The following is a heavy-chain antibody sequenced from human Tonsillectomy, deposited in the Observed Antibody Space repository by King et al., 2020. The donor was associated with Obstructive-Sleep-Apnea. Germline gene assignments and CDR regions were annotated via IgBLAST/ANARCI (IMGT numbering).Heavy chain of an antibody. V-gene: IGHV3-30*04. D-gene: IGHD1-20*01. CDR3: ARPYNWNDQAPMDD. Sequence: QLVQSGGGVVQPGRSLRLSCAASGFTFSSYAMHWVRQAPGKGLEWVAVISYDGSNKYYADSVKGRFTISRDNSKNTLYLQMNSLRAEDTAVYYCARPYNWNDQAPMDDWGQGTPVTVSS. CDR2: ISYDGSNK. J-gene: IGHJ4*02. CDR1: GFTFSSYA.